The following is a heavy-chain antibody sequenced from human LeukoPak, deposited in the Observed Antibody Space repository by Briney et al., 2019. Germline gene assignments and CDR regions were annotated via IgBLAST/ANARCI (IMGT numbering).Heavy chain of an antibody. CDR3: ARSLPYGTTWYGRSDF. J-gene: IGHJ4*02. CDR2: IRQDGDTK. V-gene: IGHV3-7*03. D-gene: IGHD6-13*01. Sequence: GGSLRLSCAASGFPFNAYWMTWVRQAPGKGLEWVADIRQDGDTKYYVDSVKGRFTISRDNAMSSLYLQMNSLRAEDTAIYYCARSLPYGTTWYGRSDFWGQGTLVTVSS. CDR1: GFPFNAYW.